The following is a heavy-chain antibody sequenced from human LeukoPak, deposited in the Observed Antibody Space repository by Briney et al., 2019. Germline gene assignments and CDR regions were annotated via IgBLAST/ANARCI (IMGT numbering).Heavy chain of an antibody. V-gene: IGHV3-23*01. J-gene: IGHJ4*02. Sequence: GGSLRLCCAASGFSFNNYAMAWVRQVPGKGLEWVSSISARLDSTYYADSVKGRFTISRDNSKNTLYLQMNSLRAEDTAIYYCAKRQVPSALGSFDFWGQGTLVTVSS. CDR2: ISARLDST. CDR3: AKRQVPSALGSFDF. D-gene: IGHD3-10*01. CDR1: GFSFNNYA.